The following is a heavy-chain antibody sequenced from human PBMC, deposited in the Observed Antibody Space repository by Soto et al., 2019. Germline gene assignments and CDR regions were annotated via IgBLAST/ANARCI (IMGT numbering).Heavy chain of an antibody. CDR3: VKDFRVGYEWTHD. D-gene: IGHD5-12*01. Sequence: EVQLLESGGDLVQPGGSLRLSCAASGFTFSNYAMSWVRQAPGKGLEWVSLIRGGGGPTNYADSVKGRFTVSRDNSNNMLFLQMSSLRADDTAVYYCVKDFRVGYEWTHDWDQGTLVTVSS. CDR1: GFTFSNYA. CDR2: IRGGGGPT. J-gene: IGHJ4*02. V-gene: IGHV3-23*01.